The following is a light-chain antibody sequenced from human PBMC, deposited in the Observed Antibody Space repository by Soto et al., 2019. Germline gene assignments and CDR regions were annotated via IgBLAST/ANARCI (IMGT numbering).Light chain of an antibody. Sequence: EIVLTQSPGSLSLSPGQRATLSCRASQSVDTTFFAWYQKKPGQAPRLLIYGASKRATGIPDRFSGSGSGTDFTLIISRLEPEDFAVYYCQQYMSSVTFSHGIKVEIK. J-gene: IGKJ1*01. CDR2: GAS. CDR1: QSVDTTF. V-gene: IGKV3-20*01. CDR3: QQYMSSVT.